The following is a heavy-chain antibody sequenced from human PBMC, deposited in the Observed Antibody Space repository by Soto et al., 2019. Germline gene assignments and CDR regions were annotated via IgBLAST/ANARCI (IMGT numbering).Heavy chain of an antibody. CDR3: TRHPYPGWNQLLDHDAFDI. V-gene: IGHV3-73*01. CDR2: IRSKANSYAT. J-gene: IGHJ3*02. CDR1: GFTFSGSA. D-gene: IGHD2-2*01. Sequence: GGSLRLSCAASGFTFSGSAMHWVRQASGKGLEWVGRIRSKANSYATAYAASVKGRFTISRDDSKNTAYQQMNSLKTEDTAVYYCTRHPYPGWNQLLDHDAFDIWGQGTMVTVSS.